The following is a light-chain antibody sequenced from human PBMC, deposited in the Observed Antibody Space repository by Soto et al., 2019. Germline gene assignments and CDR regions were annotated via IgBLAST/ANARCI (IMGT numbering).Light chain of an antibody. J-gene: IGKJ5*01. CDR2: GAS. CDR3: QQRHNWPIT. V-gene: IGKV3-15*01. CDR1: QSVSSN. Sequence: EIMMTQSPATLSVSPGERATLSCRASQSVSSNLAWYQQKPGQAPRLLIYGASTRATGIPARFSASGSGTDFTLTISGLEPADLGVYYCQQRHNWPITFGQGTRLEIK.